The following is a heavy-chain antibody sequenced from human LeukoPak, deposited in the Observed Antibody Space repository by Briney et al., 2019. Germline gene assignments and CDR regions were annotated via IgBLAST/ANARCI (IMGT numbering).Heavy chain of an antibody. CDR2: IIPIFGTA. D-gene: IGHD1-26*01. J-gene: IGHJ3*02. Sequence: ASVKVSCKASGGTFSSYAISWVRQAPGQGLEWMGGIIPIFGTANYAQKFQGRVTITADESTSTAYMELSSLRSEDTAVYYCARDQGGSYPTGAFDIWGQGTMVTVSS. V-gene: IGHV1-69*13. CDR3: ARDQGGSYPTGAFDI. CDR1: GGTFSSYA.